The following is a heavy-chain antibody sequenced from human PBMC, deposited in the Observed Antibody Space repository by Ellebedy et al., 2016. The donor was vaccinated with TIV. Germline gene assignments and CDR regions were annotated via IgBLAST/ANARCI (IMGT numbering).Heavy chain of an antibody. CDR1: GGSISGYY. V-gene: IGHV4-59*08. Sequence: MPSETLSLTCTVSGGSISGYYWTWIRQPPGKGLEWIGYIYYSGSTNYNPSLKSRVTISVDTSKNHFSLKLNSVTAADAAVYYCARLGYCRGGSCRGFDPWGQGTLVTVSS. J-gene: IGHJ5*02. CDR3: ARLGYCRGGSCRGFDP. D-gene: IGHD2-15*01. CDR2: IYYSGST.